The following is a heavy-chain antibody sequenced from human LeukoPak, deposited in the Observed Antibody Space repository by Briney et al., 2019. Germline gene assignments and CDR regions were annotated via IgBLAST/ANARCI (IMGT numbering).Heavy chain of an antibody. CDR3: ARDYGDYVGYYYYMDV. CDR2: INSDGSST. Sequence: GGSLRLSCAASGFTFSSYWMHWVRRAPGKGLVWVSRINSDGSSTSYADSVKGRFTISRDNAKNTLYLQMNSLRAEDTAVYYCARDYGDYVGYYYYMDVWGKGTTVTVSS. V-gene: IGHV3-74*01. CDR1: GFTFSSYW. J-gene: IGHJ6*03. D-gene: IGHD4-17*01.